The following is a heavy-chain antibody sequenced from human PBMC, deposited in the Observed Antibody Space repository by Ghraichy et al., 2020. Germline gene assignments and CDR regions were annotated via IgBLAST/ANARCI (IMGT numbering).Heavy chain of an antibody. J-gene: IGHJ4*02. V-gene: IGHV6-1*01. CDR1: GDSVSSQSDT. D-gene: IGHD3-9*01. Sequence: SQTLSLTFAISGDSVSSQSDTWNWIRQSPSRGLEWLGRTYYRSKWYNEYAVSVQSRITINADTSKNQFSLQLSSVTPDDTAVYYCARVYDWLLYFDCWGQGIPVTVSS. CDR3: ARVYDWLLYFDC. CDR2: TYYRSKWYN.